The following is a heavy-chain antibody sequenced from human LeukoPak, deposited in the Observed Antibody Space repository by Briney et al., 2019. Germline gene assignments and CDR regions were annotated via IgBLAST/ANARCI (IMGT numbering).Heavy chain of an antibody. J-gene: IGHJ4*02. D-gene: IGHD3-22*01. CDR3: AKDYDSSGYYLDY. Sequence: GGSLRLSSAASGFTFDDYAMHWVRRAPGKGLEWVSGISWNSGSIGYADSVKGRFTISRDNAKNSLYLQMNSLRAEDMALYYCAKDYDSSGYYLDYWGQGTLVTVSS. V-gene: IGHV3-9*03. CDR1: GFTFDDYA. CDR2: ISWNSGSI.